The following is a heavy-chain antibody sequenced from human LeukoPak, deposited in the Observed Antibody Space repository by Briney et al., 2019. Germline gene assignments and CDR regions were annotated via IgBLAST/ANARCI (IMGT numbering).Heavy chain of an antibody. CDR2: ISAYNGNT. Sequence: GASVKVSCKASGYTFTSYGISWVRQAPGQGLEWMGWISAYNGNTNYAQKLQGRVTMATDTSTSTAYMELRSLRSDDTAVYYCARTYYDISGYFPNYFDYWGPGTLVTVSS. CDR3: ARTYYDISGYFPNYFDY. CDR1: GYTFTSYG. V-gene: IGHV1-18*01. J-gene: IGHJ4*02. D-gene: IGHD3-22*01.